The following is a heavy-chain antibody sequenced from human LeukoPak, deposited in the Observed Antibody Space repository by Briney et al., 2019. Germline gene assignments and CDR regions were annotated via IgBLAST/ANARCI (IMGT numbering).Heavy chain of an antibody. D-gene: IGHD6-13*01. J-gene: IGHJ4*02. CDR3: ARQIASAGTAGFDF. V-gene: IGHV4-4*07. Sequence: PSETLSLTCTVSGGSISSYYWSWIRQPAGKGLEWIGRIYSTGSTNYNPSLKSRVTMSVDTSKNQFSLRLRSVTTADTAVYYCARQIASAGTAGFDFWGQGALVTVSS. CDR2: IYSTGST. CDR1: GGSISSYY.